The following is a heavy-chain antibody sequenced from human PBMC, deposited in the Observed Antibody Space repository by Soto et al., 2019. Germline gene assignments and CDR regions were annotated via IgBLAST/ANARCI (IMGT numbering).Heavy chain of an antibody. D-gene: IGHD6-13*01. V-gene: IGHV3-72*01. CDR1: GFILSDHY. Sequence: EVQLVESGGDLVQPGGSLRLSCAGSGFILSDHYMDWVRQAPGKGLEWVGRTRNKVNSYTTEYAASVKGRFTVSRDDSKNSLYLQMNSLTIEDTAVYYCVRTYSSSRMDVWGQGTTVSVSS. CDR3: VRTYSSSRMDV. J-gene: IGHJ6*02. CDR2: TRNKVNSYTT.